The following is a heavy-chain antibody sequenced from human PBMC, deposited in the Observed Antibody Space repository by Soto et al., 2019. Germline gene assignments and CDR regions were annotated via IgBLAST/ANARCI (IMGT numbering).Heavy chain of an antibody. Sequence: SETLSLTCAVSSGSISSSNWWSWVRQPPGKGLEWIGEIYHSGSTNYNPSLKSRVTISVDTSKNQFSLKLSSVTAADTAVYYCARGLYGPADTAMVHYYYYGMDVWGQGTTVTVSS. CDR1: SGSISSSNW. CDR2: IYHSGST. D-gene: IGHD5-18*01. V-gene: IGHV4-4*02. J-gene: IGHJ6*02. CDR3: ARGLYGPADTAMVHYYYYGMDV.